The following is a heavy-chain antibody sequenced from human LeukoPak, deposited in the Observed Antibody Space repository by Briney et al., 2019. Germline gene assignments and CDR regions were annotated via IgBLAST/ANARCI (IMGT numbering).Heavy chain of an antibody. Sequence: GGSLRLSCAASGFTFSSYWMHWVRQAPGKGLEWVAVISYDGTYKYYADSVKGRFTVSRDNSKNTLYLQMNSLTTEGTTVYYCARGRPIEMSTIDYWGQGTLVTVSS. J-gene: IGHJ4*02. D-gene: IGHD5-24*01. CDR2: ISYDGTYK. V-gene: IGHV3-30*05. CDR1: GFTFSSYW. CDR3: ARGRPIEMSTIDY.